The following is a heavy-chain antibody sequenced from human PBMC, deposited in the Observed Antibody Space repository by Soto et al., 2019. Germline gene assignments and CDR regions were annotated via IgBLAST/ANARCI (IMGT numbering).Heavy chain of an antibody. CDR2: IYYSGST. V-gene: IGHV4-31*03. CDR1: GGSISSGGYY. J-gene: IGHJ4*02. D-gene: IGHD2-15*01. CDR3: AREVPSLNYFDY. Sequence: QVQLQESGPGLVKPSQTLSLTCTVSGGSISSGGYYWSWIRQHPGKGLEWIGYIYYSGSTYYNPSLKSRVTIPVDTSKNQFSLKLSSVTAADTAVYYCAREVPSLNYFDYWGQGTLVTVSS.